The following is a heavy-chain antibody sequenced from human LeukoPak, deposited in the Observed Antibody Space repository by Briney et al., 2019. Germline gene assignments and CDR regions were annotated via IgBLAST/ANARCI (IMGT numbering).Heavy chain of an antibody. CDR3: ASFREVNGETYYYDSSGYQPSDY. CDR1: GGSFSGYY. CDR2: INHSGGT. D-gene: IGHD3-22*01. Sequence: SETLSLTCAVYGGSFSGYYWSWIRQPPGKGLEWIGEINHSGGTNYNPSLKSRVTISVDTSKNQFSLKLSSVTAADTAVYYCASFREVNGETYYYDSSGYQPSDYWGQGTLVTVSS. V-gene: IGHV4-34*01. J-gene: IGHJ4*02.